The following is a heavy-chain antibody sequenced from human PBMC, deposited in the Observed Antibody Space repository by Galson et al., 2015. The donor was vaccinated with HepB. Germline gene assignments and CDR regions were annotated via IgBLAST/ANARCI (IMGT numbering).Heavy chain of an antibody. CDR2: FDPEDGET. CDR1: GYTLTELS. D-gene: IGHD2-2*01. J-gene: IGHJ6*02. V-gene: IGHV1-24*01. Sequence: SVKVSCKVSGYTLTELSMHWVRQAPGKGLEWMGGFDPEDGETIYAQKFQGRVTMTEDTSTDTAYMELSSLRSEDTAVYYCATVSPYCSSTSCYLYGMDVWGQGTTVTVSS. CDR3: ATVSPYCSSTSCYLYGMDV.